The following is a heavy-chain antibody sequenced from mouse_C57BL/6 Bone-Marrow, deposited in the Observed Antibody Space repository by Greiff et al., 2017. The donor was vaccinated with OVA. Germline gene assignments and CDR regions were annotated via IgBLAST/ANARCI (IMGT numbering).Heavy chain of an antibody. CDR1: GYTFTSYW. CDR2: IDPSDSET. J-gene: IGHJ4*01. D-gene: IGHD2-2*01. V-gene: IGHV1-52*01. CDR3: ARNGYDGYYAMDY. Sequence: VQLQQPGAELVRPGSSVKLSCKASGYTFTSYWMHWVKQRPIQGLEWIGNIDPSDSETHYNQKFKDKATLTVDKSSSTAYMQLSSLTSEDSAVYDCARNGYDGYYAMDYWGQGTSVTVSS.